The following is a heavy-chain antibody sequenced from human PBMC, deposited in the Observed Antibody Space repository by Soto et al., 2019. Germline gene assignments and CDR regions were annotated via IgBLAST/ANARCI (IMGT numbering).Heavy chain of an antibody. V-gene: IGHV1-69*12. CDR3: ERGRYSGYDMPDTYYYYNYGMDV. D-gene: IGHD5-12*01. CDR1: GGTFSSHG. J-gene: IGHJ6*02. Sequence: QVQLVQSGAEVKKPGSSVKVSCKASGGTFSSHGISWVRQAPGQGLEWMGGIVPIFGTADDAQRFRGRVTITADESTSTAYMELSSLSSEYTAVYYCERGRYSGYDMPDTYYYYNYGMDVWGQGTTVTVSS. CDR2: IVPIFGTA.